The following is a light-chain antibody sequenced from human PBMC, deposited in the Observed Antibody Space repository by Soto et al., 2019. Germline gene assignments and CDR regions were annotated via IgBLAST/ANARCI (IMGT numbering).Light chain of an antibody. V-gene: IGKV3-20*01. CDR1: QTVASNH. CDR3: QQYATSPLT. CDR2: GAP. J-gene: IGKJ2*01. Sequence: PGERATLFCRASQTVASNHLAWYQQKPGQAPRLLIYGAPRRATGIPDRFSGSGSGTAFTLTISRLEPEDFAVYYCQQYATSPLTFGQGTKLEIK.